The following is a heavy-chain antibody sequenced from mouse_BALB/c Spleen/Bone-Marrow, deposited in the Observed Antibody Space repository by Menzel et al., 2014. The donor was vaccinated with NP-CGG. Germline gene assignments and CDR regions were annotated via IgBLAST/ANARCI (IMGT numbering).Heavy chain of an antibody. Sequence: DVMLVESGGGLVQPGGSLKLSCAASGFDFSRYWMSWVRQAPGKGLEWIGEINPDSSTINYTPSLKDKFIISRDNAKNTLYLQMSKVGSEDTALYYCARLYWYFDVWGAGTTVTVSS. J-gene: IGHJ1*01. CDR1: GFDFSRYW. CDR3: ARLYWYFDV. V-gene: IGHV4-1*02. CDR2: INPDSSTI.